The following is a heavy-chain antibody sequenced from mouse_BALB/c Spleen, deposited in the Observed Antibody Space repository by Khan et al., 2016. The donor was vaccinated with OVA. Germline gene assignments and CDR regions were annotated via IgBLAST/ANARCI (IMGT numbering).Heavy chain of an antibody. CDR2: INPSSGYT. J-gene: IGHJ2*01. Sequence: QVQLQQSGAELVKPGASVRMSCKASGYSFTTYWMHWLIQSPGQGLEWIGYINPSSGYTNYNQKFKDRATLTADKSSSTAYIQLSSLTSEDSAVYYCNRDWIAYWGQGTTLTVSA. V-gene: IGHV1-7*01. CDR1: GYSFTTYW. CDR3: NRDWIAY.